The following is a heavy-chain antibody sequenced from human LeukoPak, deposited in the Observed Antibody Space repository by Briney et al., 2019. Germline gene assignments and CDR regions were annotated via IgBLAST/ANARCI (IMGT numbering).Heavy chain of an antibody. V-gene: IGHV3-74*01. Sequence: GGSLRLSCAASGFTFSSYWMNWVRQAPGKGLVWVSRIASDGSSTTYADSVKGRFSISRDNAKNTLYLQMNSLRAEDTAVYYCAKAGYNWNDVTPPPWFDYWGQGTLVTVSS. CDR3: AKAGYNWNDVTPPPWFDY. CDR2: IASDGSST. J-gene: IGHJ4*02. CDR1: GFTFSSYW. D-gene: IGHD1-1*01.